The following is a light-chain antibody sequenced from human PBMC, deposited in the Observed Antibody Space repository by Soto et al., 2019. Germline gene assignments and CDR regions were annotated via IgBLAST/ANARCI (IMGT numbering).Light chain of an antibody. CDR3: QQYNNWPPWT. CDR1: QSVGRN. J-gene: IGKJ1*01. V-gene: IGKV3-15*01. CDR2: TTS. Sequence: EVLMQQSPGTLSVSPGARVTLSCRPSQSVGRNLAWYQQKPGQAPRLLIYTTSTRAPGIPARFSGSVSGTEFTLTISSLQSEDVAVYYGQQYNNWPPWTFGQGTKVDIK.